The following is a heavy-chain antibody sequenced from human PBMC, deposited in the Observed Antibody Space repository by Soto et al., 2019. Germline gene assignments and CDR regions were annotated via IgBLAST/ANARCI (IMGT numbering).Heavy chain of an antibody. CDR2: ISGSGGST. D-gene: IGHD3-16*02. CDR1: GFTFSSYA. CDR3: AKDQGTYYDYIWGSYRSIYYFDY. Sequence: GGSLRLSCAASGFTFSSYAMSWVRQAPGKGLEWVSAISGSGGSTYYADSVKGRFTISRDNSKNTLYLQRNSLRAEDTAVYYCAKDQGTYYDYIWGSYRSIYYFDYWGQGTLVTVSS. V-gene: IGHV3-23*01. J-gene: IGHJ4*02.